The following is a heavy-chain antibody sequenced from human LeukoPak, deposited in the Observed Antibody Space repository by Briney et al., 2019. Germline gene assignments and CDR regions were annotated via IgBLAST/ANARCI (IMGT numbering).Heavy chain of an antibody. CDR1: GGTFSSYA. CDR3: ARYDYGDYDYYYMDV. CDR2: IIPIFGTA. Sequence: ASVKVSCKASGGTFSSYAISWVRQAPGQGLEWMGGIIPIFGTANYAQKFQGRVTITTDESTSTAYMELSSLRSEDTAVYYCARYDYGDYDYYYMDVWGKGTTVTVSS. J-gene: IGHJ6*03. V-gene: IGHV1-69*05. D-gene: IGHD4-17*01.